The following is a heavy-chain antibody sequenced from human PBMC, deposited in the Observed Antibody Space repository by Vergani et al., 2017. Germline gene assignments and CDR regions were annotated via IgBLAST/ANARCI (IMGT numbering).Heavy chain of an antibody. CDR3: ARGGYSYGYDY. J-gene: IGHJ4*02. Sequence: QVQLQESGPGLVKPSETLSLTCPVSGGSISSYYWGWIREPPGKGLEGIGYIYYSGSTNYNPSLKSRVTISADTSKNQFSLKLSSVTAADTAGYYCARGGYSYGYDYWGQGTLVTVSS. CDR2: IYYSGST. CDR1: GGSISSYY. V-gene: IGHV4-59*13. D-gene: IGHD5-18*01.